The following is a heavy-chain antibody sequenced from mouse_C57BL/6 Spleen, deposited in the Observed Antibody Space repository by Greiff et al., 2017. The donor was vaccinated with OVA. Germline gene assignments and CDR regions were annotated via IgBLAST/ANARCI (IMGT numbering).Heavy chain of an antibody. Sequence: EVQLQESGGGLVKPGGSLKLSCAASGFTFSSYAMSWVRQTPEKRLEWVATISDGGSYTYYPDNVKGRFTISRDNAKNNLYLQMSHLKSEDTAMYYCARGGVYYFDYWGQGTTLTVSS. J-gene: IGHJ2*01. CDR2: ISDGGSYT. CDR1: GFTFSSYA. CDR3: ARGGVYYFDY. V-gene: IGHV5-4*01.